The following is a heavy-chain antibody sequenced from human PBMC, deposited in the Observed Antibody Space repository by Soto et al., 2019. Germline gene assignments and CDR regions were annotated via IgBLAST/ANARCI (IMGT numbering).Heavy chain of an antibody. D-gene: IGHD6-13*01. CDR1: GFTFSSYA. CDR3: AKDLRDSRSWYGVDY. V-gene: IGHV3-23*01. CDR2: ISGSGGST. Sequence: EVQLLESGGGLGQPGGSLRVSCTASGFTFSSYAMSWVRQAPGKGLEWVSVISGSGGSTHYADSVKGRFTISRDNSKNTLYLQMNSLRSEDTAVYYCAKDLRDSRSWYGVDYWGQGTLVTVSS. J-gene: IGHJ4*02.